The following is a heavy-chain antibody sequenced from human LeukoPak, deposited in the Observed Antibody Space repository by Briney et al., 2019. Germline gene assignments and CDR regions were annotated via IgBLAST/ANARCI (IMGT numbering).Heavy chain of an antibody. Sequence: GGSLRLSCAASGFTFSSYSMNWVRQAPGKGLEWVSYISSSSSTIYYADSVKGRFTISRDSAKNSLYLQMNSLRDEDTAVYYCARVGYDILTGYYPTYFDYWGQGTLVTVSS. V-gene: IGHV3-48*02. CDR2: ISSSSSTI. J-gene: IGHJ4*02. CDR3: ARVGYDILTGYYPTYFDY. CDR1: GFTFSSYS. D-gene: IGHD3-9*01.